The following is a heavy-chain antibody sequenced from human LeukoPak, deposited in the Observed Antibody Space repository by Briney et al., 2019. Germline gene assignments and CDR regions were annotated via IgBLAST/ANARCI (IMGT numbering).Heavy chain of an antibody. D-gene: IGHD3-22*01. J-gene: IGHJ4*02. Sequence: GGSLRLSCAASGFTFSSYGMHWVRQAPGKGLEWVAFIRYDGSNKYYADSVKGRFTISRDNSKNTLYLQMNSLRAEDTAVYYCARDPHSSGYYAIDYWGQGTLVTVSS. CDR2: IRYDGSNK. CDR3: ARDPHSSGYYAIDY. V-gene: IGHV3-30*02. CDR1: GFTFSSYG.